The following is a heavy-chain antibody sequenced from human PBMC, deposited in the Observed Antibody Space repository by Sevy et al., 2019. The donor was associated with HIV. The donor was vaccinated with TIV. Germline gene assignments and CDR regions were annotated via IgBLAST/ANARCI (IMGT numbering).Heavy chain of an antibody. D-gene: IGHD3-3*01. V-gene: IGHV3-33*01. CDR2: IWYDGTNE. J-gene: IGHJ4*02. CDR3: AREGLLEWLFSFDY. Sequence: GGSQRLSCAASGFTFSSYAIHWVRQAPGKGLEWVAVIWYDGTNEYYAGSVKGRFTISRDNSKNTQYLQMNSLRAEDTAVYYCAREGLLEWLFSFDYWGQGTLVTVSS. CDR1: GFTFSSYA.